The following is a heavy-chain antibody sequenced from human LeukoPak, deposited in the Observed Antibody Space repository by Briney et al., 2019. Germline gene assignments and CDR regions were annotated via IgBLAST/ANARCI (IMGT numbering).Heavy chain of an antibody. CDR3: AKYLTARGPPYALDV. CDR2: ITGSGGTT. CDR1: GFIFSSYD. V-gene: IGHV3-23*01. J-gene: IGHJ6*02. D-gene: IGHD1-14*01. Sequence: PGGSMRLSCAAAGFIFSSYDINWVRQAPGKGLEWVSGITGSGGTTYYTDSVKVRFTISRDNSKNTLYLQMNSLRAEDTAVYYCAKYLTARGPPYALDVWGQGTTVTVSS.